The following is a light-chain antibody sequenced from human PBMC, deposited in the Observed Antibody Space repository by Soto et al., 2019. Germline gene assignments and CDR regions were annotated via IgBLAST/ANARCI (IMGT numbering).Light chain of an antibody. CDR3: SAYTSHTRPYG. V-gene: IGLV2-14*01. Sequence: QSVLTQPFSVSGSPGQSITISCTGTSSDVGGYNYVSWYQLHPGKAPKLIIYQVNNRPSGLSNRFSGSKSGNTASLTISGLQDDDEGDYYSSAYTSHTRPYGIGSGTQVTVL. J-gene: IGLJ1*01. CDR2: QVN. CDR1: SSDVGGYNY.